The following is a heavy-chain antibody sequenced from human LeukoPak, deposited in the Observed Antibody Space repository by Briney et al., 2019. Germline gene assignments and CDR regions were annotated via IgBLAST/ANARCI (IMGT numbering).Heavy chain of an antibody. CDR1: GGSISSYY. CDR2: IYYSGST. J-gene: IGHJ6*02. Sequence: SETLSLTCTVSGGSISSYYWSWIRQPPGKGLEWIGYIYYSGSTNYNPSLKSRVTISVDTSMNQFSLKLSSVTAADTAVYYCARCDYYYYGMDVWGQGTTVTVSS. V-gene: IGHV4-59*01. CDR3: ARCDYYYYGMDV.